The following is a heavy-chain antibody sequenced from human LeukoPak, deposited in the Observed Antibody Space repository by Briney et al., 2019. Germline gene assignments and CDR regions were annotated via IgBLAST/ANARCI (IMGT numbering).Heavy chain of an antibody. V-gene: IGHV3-23*01. J-gene: IGHJ5*02. D-gene: IGHD5-18*01. CDR1: GFTFSSTW. CDR3: AKDRTAMVTDWFDP. Sequence: TGGSLRLSCAASGFTFSSTWMHWVRHAPGKGLEWVSAISGSGGSTYYADSVKGRFTISRDNSKNTLYLQMNSLRAEDTAVYYCAKDRTAMVTDWFDPWGQGTLVTVSS. CDR2: ISGSGGST.